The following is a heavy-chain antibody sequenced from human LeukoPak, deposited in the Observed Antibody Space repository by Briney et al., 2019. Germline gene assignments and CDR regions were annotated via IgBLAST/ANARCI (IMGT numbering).Heavy chain of an antibody. Sequence: ASVKVSCKASGYTFTSYYMHWVRQAPGQGLEWMGIINPSGGSTSYAQKFQGRVTMTRDTSTSTVYMELSSLGSEDTAVYYCARGGIVATMEYYFDYWGQGTLVTVSS. CDR3: ARGGIVATMEYYFDY. D-gene: IGHD5-12*01. V-gene: IGHV1-46*01. J-gene: IGHJ4*02. CDR2: INPSGGST. CDR1: GYTFTSYY.